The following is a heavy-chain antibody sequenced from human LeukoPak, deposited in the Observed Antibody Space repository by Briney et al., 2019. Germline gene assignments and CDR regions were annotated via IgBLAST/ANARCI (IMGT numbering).Heavy chain of an antibody. CDR3: ARKKAAPGEGHYYYMDV. Sequence: ASVKVSCKASGYTFTGYYMHWVRQAPGQGLEWMGRINPNSGGTNYAQKFQGRVTMTRDTSISTAYMELSRLRSDDTAVYYCARKKAAPGEGHYYYMDVWGKGTTVTVSS. D-gene: IGHD1-14*01. CDR1: GYTFTGYY. CDR2: INPNSGGT. J-gene: IGHJ6*03. V-gene: IGHV1-2*06.